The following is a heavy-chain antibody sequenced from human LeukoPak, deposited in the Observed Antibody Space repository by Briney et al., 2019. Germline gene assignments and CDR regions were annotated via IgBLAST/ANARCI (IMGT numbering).Heavy chain of an antibody. V-gene: IGHV4-59*12. CDR1: GGSISSYY. CDR2: IYYSGST. J-gene: IGHJ3*02. D-gene: IGHD6-25*01. Sequence: PSETQSLTCTVSGGSISSYYWSWIRQPPGKGLEWIGYIYYSGSTNYNPSLKSRVTISVDTSKNQFSLKLSSVTAADTAVYYCARDPLGGDAFDIWGQGTMVTVSS. CDR3: ARDPLGGDAFDI.